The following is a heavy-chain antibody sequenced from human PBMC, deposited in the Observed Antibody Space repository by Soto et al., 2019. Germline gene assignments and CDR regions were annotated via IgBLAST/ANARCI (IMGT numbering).Heavy chain of an antibody. J-gene: IGHJ4*02. D-gene: IGHD2-15*01. CDR1: GGSISSGGYY. CDR3: ARIGYCSGGSCYYFDY. CDR2: IYYSGST. V-gene: IGHV4-31*03. Sequence: QVQLQESGPGLVKPSQTLSLTCTVSGGSISSGGYYWSWIRQHPGKGLEWIGYIYYSGSTYYNPSLKSRVTISVDTSKNQFSLKLSSVTAADTAVYYCARIGYCSGGSCYYFDYWGQGTLVTVSS.